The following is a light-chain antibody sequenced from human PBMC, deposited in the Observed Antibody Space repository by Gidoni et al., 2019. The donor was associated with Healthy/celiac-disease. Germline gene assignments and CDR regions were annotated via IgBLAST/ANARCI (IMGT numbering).Light chain of an antibody. J-gene: IGKJ3*01. CDR3: QQYNSFT. CDR2: KAS. V-gene: IGKV1-5*03. Sequence: DIQMTQSPSTLSASVGDRVTITCRAGQSISSWLAWYQQKPGKAPKLLIYKASSLESGVPSRFSGSGSGTEFTLTISSLQLDDFATYYCQQYNSFTFGPGTKVDIK. CDR1: QSISSW.